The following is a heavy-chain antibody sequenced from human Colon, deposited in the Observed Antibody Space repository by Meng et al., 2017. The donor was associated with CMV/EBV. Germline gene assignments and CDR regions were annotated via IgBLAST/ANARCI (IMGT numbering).Heavy chain of an antibody. Sequence: QVQLRESGPGLVKPSETLSLTCTVSGASITSYYWRWIRQPAGKGLEWIGRVYISGNTNYNPSLKSRVTMSIDTSKNQLSLNIRSVTAADTAVYYCARDSNLSGLAYWGQGTLVTVSS. CDR1: GASITSYY. CDR2: VYISGNT. J-gene: IGHJ4*02. D-gene: IGHD3-10*01. CDR3: ARDSNLSGLAY. V-gene: IGHV4-4*07.